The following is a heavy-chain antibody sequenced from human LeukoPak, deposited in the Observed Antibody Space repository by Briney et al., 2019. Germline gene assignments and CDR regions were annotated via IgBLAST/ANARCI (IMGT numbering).Heavy chain of an antibody. CDR3: ARHVPTNYYYNYYGLDV. CDR1: GGSISSNSYY. J-gene: IGHJ6*02. V-gene: IGHV4-39*01. CDR2: IYYSGNT. Sequence: NPSETLSLTCAVSGGSISSNSYYWGWVRQSPGKGLEWIGAIYYSGNTYYSPSLKSRVTISADTSKNQFSLNLSAVTAADAATYYCARHVPTNYYYNYYGLDVWGQGTTVTVSS. D-gene: IGHD3-10*02.